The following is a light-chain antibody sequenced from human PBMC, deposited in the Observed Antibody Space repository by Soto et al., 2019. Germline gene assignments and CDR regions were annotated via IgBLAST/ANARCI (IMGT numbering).Light chain of an antibody. V-gene: IGKV3-20*01. CDR1: QSVTSSY. CDR2: GAS. J-gene: IGKJ1*01. Sequence: EIVFTQSPGTLSFSPGERATLSCRASQSVTSSYLAWYQQKPGQAPRLLIYGASSRATGIPDRFSGSGSGTDFTLNISRLEPEDFAVYYCQQYGSSPRTLGQGTKVDIK. CDR3: QQYGSSPRT.